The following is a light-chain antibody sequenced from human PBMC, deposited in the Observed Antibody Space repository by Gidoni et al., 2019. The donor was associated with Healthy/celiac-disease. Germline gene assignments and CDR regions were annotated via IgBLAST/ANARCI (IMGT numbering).Light chain of an antibody. CDR3: QQSYSTPNT. CDR2: AAS. CDR1: QSTSRY. Sequence: DCQMTQSPSSLSASVGDRVTITCRASQSTSRYLNWYQQKPGKAPKLLIYAASSLQCGVPSRFSGSGSGTDFTLTISSLQPEDFATYYCQQSYSTPNTFGQGTKVEIK. V-gene: IGKV1-39*01. J-gene: IGKJ1*01.